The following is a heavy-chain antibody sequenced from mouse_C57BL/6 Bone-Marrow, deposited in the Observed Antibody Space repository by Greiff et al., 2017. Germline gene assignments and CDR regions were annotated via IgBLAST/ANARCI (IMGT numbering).Heavy chain of an antibody. CDR1: GFTFSSYA. Sequence: EVMLVESGEGLVKPGGSLKLSCAASGFTFSSYAMSWVRQTPEKRLEWVAYLSSGGDYIYYADTVKGRFTISRDNARNTLYLQMSSLKSEDTAMYYCTVYGNLFAYWGQGTLVTVSA. CDR2: LSSGGDYI. J-gene: IGHJ3*01. D-gene: IGHD2-1*01. V-gene: IGHV5-9-1*02. CDR3: TVYGNLFAY.